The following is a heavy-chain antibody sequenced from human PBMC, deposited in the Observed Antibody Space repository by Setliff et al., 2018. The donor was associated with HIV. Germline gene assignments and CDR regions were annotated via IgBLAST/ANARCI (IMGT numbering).Heavy chain of an antibody. CDR2: VNPSGGST. J-gene: IGHJ4*02. CDR1: GYIFNRHY. Sequence: ASVKVSCKASGYIFNRHYVHWVRQAPGEGLEWMGIVNPSGGSTNYAQKFQCRVTMTRDTSTSTVYMELSSLRSEDTAVYYCARAAVAGPWRKLDYWGQGTLVTVSS. V-gene: IGHV1-46*02. CDR3: ARAAVAGPWRKLDY. D-gene: IGHD6-19*01.